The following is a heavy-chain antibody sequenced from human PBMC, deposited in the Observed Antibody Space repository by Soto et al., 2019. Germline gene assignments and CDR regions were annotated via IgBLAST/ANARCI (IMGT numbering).Heavy chain of an antibody. J-gene: IGHJ4*02. D-gene: IGHD5-18*01. Sequence: GGSLRLSCAASGFTFSSYAMSWVRQAPGKGLEWVSGISGNGDSTYYADSVKGRFTISRDNSKNTLYLQMNSLRAEDTAVYYCAKSGGYNYGYQETDYWGQGTLVTVSS. V-gene: IGHV3-23*01. CDR2: ISGNGDST. CDR3: AKSGGYNYGYQETDY. CDR1: GFTFSSYA.